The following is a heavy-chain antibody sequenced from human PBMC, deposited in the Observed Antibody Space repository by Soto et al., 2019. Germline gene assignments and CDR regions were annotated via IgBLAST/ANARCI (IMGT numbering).Heavy chain of an antibody. J-gene: IGHJ6*02. CDR1: GYTFTGYY. V-gene: IGHV1-2*04. CDR3: AREWLFDYYYYGLDV. CDR2: INPNSGGT. D-gene: IGHD5-12*01. Sequence: ASVKVSCTASGYTFTGYYMHWVGLAPGQGLEWMGWINPNSGGTNYAQKFQGWVTMTRDTSSSTAYMELSRLRSDDTAVYYCAREWLFDYYYYGLDVWAQGTTVPVSS.